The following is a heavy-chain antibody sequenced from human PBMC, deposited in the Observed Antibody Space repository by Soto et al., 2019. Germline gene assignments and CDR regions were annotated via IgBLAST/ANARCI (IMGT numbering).Heavy chain of an antibody. D-gene: IGHD3-3*01. J-gene: IGHJ4*02. CDR2: IYSGGST. Sequence: VGSLRLSCAASGFTVSSNYMSWVRQAPGKGLEWVSVIYSGGSTYYADSVKGRFTISRDNSKNTLYLQMNSLRAEDTAVYYCATYDFWSGLYFDYWGQGTLVTVSS. CDR3: ATYDFWSGLYFDY. CDR1: GFTVSSNY. V-gene: IGHV3-66*01.